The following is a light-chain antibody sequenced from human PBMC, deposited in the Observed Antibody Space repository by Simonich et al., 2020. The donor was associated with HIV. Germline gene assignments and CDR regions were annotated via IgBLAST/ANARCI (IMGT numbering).Light chain of an antibody. J-gene: IGLJ2*01. V-gene: IGLV6-57*03. CDR1: SGSIASNY. Sequence: NFMLTQPHSVSESPGKTVTISCSLSSGSIASNYVQWYQQRPGSAPTTVIYEDNQRPSGVPERFSGSIDSSSNSAPLTISGLKTEDEADYYCQSYDSSNHVIFGGGTKLTVL. CDR2: EDN. CDR3: QSYDSSNHVI.